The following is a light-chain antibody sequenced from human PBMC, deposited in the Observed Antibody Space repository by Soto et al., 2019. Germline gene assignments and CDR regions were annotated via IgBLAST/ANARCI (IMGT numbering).Light chain of an antibody. CDR3: QSYDSSLSGYV. V-gene: IGLV1-40*01. CDR2: DNN. CDR1: SSNIGAGYD. J-gene: IGLJ1*01. Sequence: QAVVTQPPSVSGAPGQRVTISCTGSSSNIGAGYDVHWYQQLSGTPPKLLIYDNNNRPSGVPDRFSGSQSGTSASLAITGLQAEDEADYYCQSYDSSLSGYVFGTGTKLTVL.